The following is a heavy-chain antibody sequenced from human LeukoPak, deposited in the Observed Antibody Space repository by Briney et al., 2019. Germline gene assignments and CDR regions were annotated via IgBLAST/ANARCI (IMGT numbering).Heavy chain of an antibody. V-gene: IGHV3-9*01. D-gene: IGHD3-9*01. CDR3: AKDTADILTGYLDY. CDR1: GFTFDDFA. J-gene: IGHJ4*02. Sequence: PGGSLRLSCSASGFTFDDFAMHWVRQAPGKGLEGVSGISWNSGSIGYADSVKGRFTISRDNAKNSLYLQMNSLRAEDTALYYCAKDTADILTGYLDYWGQGTLVTVSS. CDR2: ISWNSGSI.